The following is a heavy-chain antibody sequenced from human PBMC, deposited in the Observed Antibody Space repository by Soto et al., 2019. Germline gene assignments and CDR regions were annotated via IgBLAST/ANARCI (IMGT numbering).Heavy chain of an antibody. CDR1: GFTFSSYS. Sequence: PGGSLRLSCAASGFTFSSYSMNWVRQAPGKGLEWVSSISSSSSYIYYADSVKGRFTISRDNAKNSLYLQMNSLRAEDTAVYYSAREVDGDRVYYYYGMDVWGQGTTVTVS. CDR2: ISSSSSYI. J-gene: IGHJ6*02. CDR3: AREVDGDRVYYYYGMDV. V-gene: IGHV3-21*01. D-gene: IGHD4-17*01.